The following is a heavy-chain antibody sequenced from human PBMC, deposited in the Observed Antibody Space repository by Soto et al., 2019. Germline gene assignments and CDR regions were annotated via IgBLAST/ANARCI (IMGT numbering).Heavy chain of an antibody. CDR3: AKASVGMWSDFDY. J-gene: IGHJ4*02. Sequence: EGQLLESGGGLVQPGESKTLSCAASGFTFSSYAMSWVRQAPGKGLEWVSAISGGGGNTYYAESVKGRFTISRDNSKRTLYLQMNSLRAEDTAIYSCAKASVGMWSDFDYWGQGTLVTVSS. CDR2: ISGGGGNT. V-gene: IGHV3-23*01. D-gene: IGHD7-27*01. CDR1: GFTFSSYA.